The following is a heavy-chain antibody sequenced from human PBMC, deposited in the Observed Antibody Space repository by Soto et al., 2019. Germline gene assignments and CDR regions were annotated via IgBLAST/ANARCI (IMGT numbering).Heavy chain of an antibody. CDR1: GDAISNLDYF. CDR2: IYKSATT. J-gene: IGHJ5*01. CDR3: ARGRYCLTGRCFPNWFDS. V-gene: IGHV4-30-4*01. D-gene: IGHD7-27*01. Sequence: SETLSLTCSVSGDAISNLDYFWAWIRQPPGQALEYIGYIYKSATTYYDPSFESRVAISVDTSKSQFSLNVTSVTAADTAVYFCARGRYCLTGRCFPNWFDSWGQGALVTVSS.